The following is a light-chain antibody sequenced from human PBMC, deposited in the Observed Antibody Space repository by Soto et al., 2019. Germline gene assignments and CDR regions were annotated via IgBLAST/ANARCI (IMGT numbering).Light chain of an antibody. CDR1: TGTVTSGYY. V-gene: IGLV7-43*01. CDR3: LLYYGGARV. J-gene: IGLJ2*01. CDR2: SIS. Sequence: QAVVTQEPSLTVSPGGTVTLTCDSSTGTVTSGYYPNWFQQKPGQAPRALIYSISNKHSWTPARFSGSLLGGKAALTLSGVQPEDEAEYYCLLYYGGARVFGGGTKLTVL.